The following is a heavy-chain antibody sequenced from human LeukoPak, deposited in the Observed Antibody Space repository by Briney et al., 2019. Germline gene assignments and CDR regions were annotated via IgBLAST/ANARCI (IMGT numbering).Heavy chain of an antibody. J-gene: IGHJ3*02. CDR1: GGSISSGSYY. V-gene: IGHV4-39*07. CDR2: INHSGST. CDR3: ARVPQYYCGGDCYSRGLIAAHAFDI. Sequence: PSQTLSLTCTVSGGSISSGSYYWSWIRQPPGKGLEWIGEINHSGSTNYNPSLKSRVTISVDTSKNQFSLKLSSVTAADTAVYYCARVPQYYCGGDCYSRGLIAAHAFDIWGQGTMVTVSS. D-gene: IGHD2-21*01.